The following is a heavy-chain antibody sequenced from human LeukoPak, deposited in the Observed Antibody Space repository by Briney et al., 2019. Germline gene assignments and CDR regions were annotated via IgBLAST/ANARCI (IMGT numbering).Heavy chain of an antibody. CDR3: ARAPGSNSLLRFDY. D-gene: IGHD4-23*01. Sequence: SETLSLTCTVSGGSVSSYYWSWIRQPPGEGLEWIGYIYYSGSTNYNPSLKSRVTILVDTSKNQFSLKLSSVTAADTALYYCARAPGSNSLLRFDYWGQGILVTVSS. V-gene: IGHV4-59*02. CDR1: GGSVSSYY. J-gene: IGHJ4*02. CDR2: IYYSGST.